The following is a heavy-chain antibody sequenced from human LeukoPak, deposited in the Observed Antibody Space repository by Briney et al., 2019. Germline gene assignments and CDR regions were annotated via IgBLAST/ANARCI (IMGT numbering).Heavy chain of an antibody. CDR3: AKDWSSSGPGYYYYMDV. CDR1: GFTFSSYA. D-gene: IGHD6-13*01. J-gene: IGHJ6*03. Sequence: GGSLRLSCAASGFTFSSYAMHWVRQAPGKGLEWVAVISYDGSNKYYADSVKGRFTISRDNSKNTLYLQMNSLRAEDTAVYYCAKDWSSSGPGYYYYMDVWGKGTTVTISS. CDR2: ISYDGSNK. V-gene: IGHV3-30*04.